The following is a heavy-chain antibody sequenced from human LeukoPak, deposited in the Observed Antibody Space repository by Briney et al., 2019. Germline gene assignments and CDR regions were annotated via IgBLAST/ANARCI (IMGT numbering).Heavy chain of an antibody. V-gene: IGHV4-59*08. CDR1: GGSISSYY. D-gene: IGHD6-13*01. CDR3: ARCPAYSSSWYVGRYYFDY. CDR2: IYYSGST. J-gene: IGHJ4*02. Sequence: DPSETLSLTCTVSGGSISSYYWSWIRQPPGKGLEWIGYIYYSGSTNYNPSLKSRVTISVDTSKNQFSLKLSSVTAADTAVYYCARCPAYSSSWYVGRYYFDYWGQGTLVTVSS.